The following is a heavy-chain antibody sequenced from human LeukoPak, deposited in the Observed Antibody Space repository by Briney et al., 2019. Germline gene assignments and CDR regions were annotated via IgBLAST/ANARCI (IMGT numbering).Heavy chain of an antibody. CDR3: AGRVDTAMVFDY. J-gene: IGHJ4*02. V-gene: IGHV4-34*01. CDR2: INHSGST. CDR1: GGSFSGYY. Sequence: PSETLSLTCAVYGGSFSGYYWSWIRQPPGKGLEWIGEINHSGSTNYNPSLKSRVTISVDTSKNQFSLKLSSVTAADTAVYYCAGRVDTAMVFDYWGQGTLVTVSS. D-gene: IGHD5-18*01.